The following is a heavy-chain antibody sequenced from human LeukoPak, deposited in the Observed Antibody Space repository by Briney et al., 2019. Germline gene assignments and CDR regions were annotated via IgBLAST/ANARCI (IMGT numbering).Heavy chain of an antibody. CDR1: GGSISSAGYS. J-gene: IGHJ5*02. V-gene: IGHV4-30-2*01. D-gene: IGHD5-12*01. CDR2: IFHSGTT. CDR3: ARSIVPTIPSRFDP. Sequence: PSETLSLTCAVSGGSISSAGYSWGWIRQPPGKGLEWIGYIFHSGTTYYNPSLKSRVTISPDRSKNQFSLKLSSVTAADTAVYYCARSIVPTIPSRFDPWGQGTLVTVSS.